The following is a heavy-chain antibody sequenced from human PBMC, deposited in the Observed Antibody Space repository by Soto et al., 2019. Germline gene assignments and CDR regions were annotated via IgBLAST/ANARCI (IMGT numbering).Heavy chain of an antibody. CDR3: ARGGISRVRDAFDI. CDR1: GGSFSGYY. Sequence: SETLSLTCAVYGGSFSGYYWSWIRQPPGKGLEWIGEINHSGSTNYNPSLKSRVTISVDTSKNQFSLKLSSVTAADTAVYYCARGGISRVRDAFDIWGQGTMVTVS. V-gene: IGHV4-34*01. J-gene: IGHJ3*02. D-gene: IGHD2-15*01. CDR2: INHSGST.